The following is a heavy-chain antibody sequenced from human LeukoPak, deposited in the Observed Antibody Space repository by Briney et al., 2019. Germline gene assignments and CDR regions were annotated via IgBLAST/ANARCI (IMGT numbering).Heavy chain of an antibody. CDR3: ARSPNWNDSVFDY. CDR1: VGTFSSYA. V-gene: IGHV1-69*05. J-gene: IGHJ4*02. CDR2: IIPIFGTA. Sequence: SVKVSCKASVGTFSSYAISWVRQAPGQGLEWMGGIIPIFGTANYAQKFQGRVTITTDESTSTAYMELSSLRSEDTAVYYCARSPNWNDSVFDYWGQGTLVTVSS. D-gene: IGHD1-1*01.